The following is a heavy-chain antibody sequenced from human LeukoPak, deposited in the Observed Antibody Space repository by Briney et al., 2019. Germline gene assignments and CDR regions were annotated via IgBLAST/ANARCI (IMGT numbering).Heavy chain of an antibody. Sequence: SETLSLTCTVSGGSISSYCWSRIRQPPGKGLEWIGYIYYSGSTNYNPSLKSRVTISVDTSKNQFSLKLSSVTAADTAVYYCARRGGLGSYDFWSGYYSYWGQGTLVTVSS. CDR2: IYYSGST. D-gene: IGHD3-3*01. J-gene: IGHJ4*02. CDR3: ARRGGLGSYDFWSGYYSY. V-gene: IGHV4-59*08. CDR1: GGSISSYC.